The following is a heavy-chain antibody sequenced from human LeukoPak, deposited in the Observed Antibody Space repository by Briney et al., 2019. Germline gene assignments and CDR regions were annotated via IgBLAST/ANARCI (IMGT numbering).Heavy chain of an antibody. CDR1: GGSISTYY. CDR3: ARDLGMQRAFDP. CDR2: ISTSGTT. J-gene: IGHJ5*02. Sequence: SETLSLTCTVSGGSISTYYWNWIQQPAGKGLEWIGRISTSGTTNYNPSLKSRVTISLDKPKNNFSLKLSSVTAADTALYYCARDLGMQRAFDPWGQGTLVTVSS. D-gene: IGHD1-26*01. V-gene: IGHV4-4*07.